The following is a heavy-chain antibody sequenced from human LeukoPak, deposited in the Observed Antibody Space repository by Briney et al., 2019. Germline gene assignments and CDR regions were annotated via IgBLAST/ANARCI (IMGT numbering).Heavy chain of an antibody. CDR2: IIPMSDTA. D-gene: IGHD5-18*01. Sequence: SVKVSCKASGGTFNSYAISWVRQAPGQGLEWMGGIIPMSDTANYPQKFRGRLTITADIPTSTVYMELSSLRSEDTAVYYCARGVRTAGVQLWFASYYYYYMDVWGKGTTVTVSS. J-gene: IGHJ6*03. CDR1: GGTFNSYA. V-gene: IGHV1-69*06. CDR3: ARGVRTAGVQLWFASYYYYYMDV.